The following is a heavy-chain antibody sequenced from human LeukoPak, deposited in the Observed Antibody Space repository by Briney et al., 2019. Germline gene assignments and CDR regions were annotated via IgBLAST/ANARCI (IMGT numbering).Heavy chain of an antibody. V-gene: IGHV3-13*01. CDR2: IGTAGDT. Sequence: QPGGSLRLSCAASGFTFSSYDMHWVRQATGKGLEWVSAIGTAGDTYYPGSVKGRFTISRENAKNSLYLQMNSLRAEDTAVYYCATSTSCCWFDPWGRGTLVTVSS. CDR3: ATSTSCCWFDP. D-gene: IGHD2-2*01. CDR1: GFTFSSYD. J-gene: IGHJ5*02.